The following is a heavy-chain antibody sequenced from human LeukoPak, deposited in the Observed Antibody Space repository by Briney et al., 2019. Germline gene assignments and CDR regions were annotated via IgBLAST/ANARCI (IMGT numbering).Heavy chain of an antibody. Sequence: GGSLRLSCAASGFTFSSYAMTWVRQAPVKGLEWLSVVTDTGGNTYHADSVKGRFTISRDNSKNTVYLEMNSLRVEDTAVYYCAKGIVRSCSGPSCYPRDFWGEGTLVSVFS. CDR2: VTDTGGNT. D-gene: IGHD2-15*01. CDR3: AKGIVRSCSGPSCYPRDF. V-gene: IGHV3-23*01. CDR1: GFTFSSYA. J-gene: IGHJ4*02.